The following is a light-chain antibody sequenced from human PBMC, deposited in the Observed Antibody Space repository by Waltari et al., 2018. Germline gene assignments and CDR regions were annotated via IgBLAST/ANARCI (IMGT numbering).Light chain of an antibody. V-gene: IGKV3-20*01. CDR1: QSVTNTF. CDR3: QQYATSPRIT. J-gene: IGKJ5*01. Sequence: EIVLTQSPGTLSLSPGERATLSCRASQSVTNTFLAWYQQKPGQAPNLLIYGASKRATGIPDRFSDSGSGTDFTLTISRLEPEDFAVYYCQQYATSPRITFGQGTRLEI. CDR2: GAS.